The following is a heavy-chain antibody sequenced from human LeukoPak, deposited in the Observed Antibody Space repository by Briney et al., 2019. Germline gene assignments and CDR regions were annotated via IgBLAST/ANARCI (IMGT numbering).Heavy chain of an antibody. CDR1: GFTFSSYA. V-gene: IGHV3-23*01. J-gene: IGHJ4*02. CDR3: ATKKGYCSSTSCSAQDDY. Sequence: GGSLRLSCAASGFTFSSYAMSWVRQAPGKGLEWVSAISGSGGSTYYADSVKGRFTISRDNSKNTLYLQMNSLRAEDTAVYYCATKKGYCSSTSCSAQDDYWGQGTLVTVSS. CDR2: ISGSGGST. D-gene: IGHD2-2*01.